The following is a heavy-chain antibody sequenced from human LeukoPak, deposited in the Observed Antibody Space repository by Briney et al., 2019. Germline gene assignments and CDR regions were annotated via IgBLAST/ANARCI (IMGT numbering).Heavy chain of an antibody. CDR3: ARDLGTTVAPSWFDP. Sequence: SETLSPTCTVDGGSISRYYWSWIRHPPGTGLGWIGYIYYSGSTNYNPSLKSRVTISVDTSKNQFSLKLSSVTAADTAVYYCARDLGTTVAPSWFDPWGQGTLVTVSS. CDR2: IYYSGST. D-gene: IGHD4-23*01. V-gene: IGHV4-59*01. CDR1: GGSISRYY. J-gene: IGHJ5*02.